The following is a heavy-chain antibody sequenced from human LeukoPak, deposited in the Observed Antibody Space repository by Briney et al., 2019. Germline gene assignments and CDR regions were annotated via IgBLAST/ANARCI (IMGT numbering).Heavy chain of an antibody. D-gene: IGHD5-12*01. CDR3: ARDRSVYIERYYGMDV. J-gene: IGHJ6*02. CDR1: GFTVSSNY. CDR2: IYSGGSS. Sequence: GGSLRLSCAASGFTVSSNYMSWVRQAPGKGLEWVSVIYSGGSSYYADSVKGRFTISRDNSKNTLYLQMNSLRAEDTAVYYCARDRSVYIERYYGMDVWGQGTTVTVSS. V-gene: IGHV3-53*01.